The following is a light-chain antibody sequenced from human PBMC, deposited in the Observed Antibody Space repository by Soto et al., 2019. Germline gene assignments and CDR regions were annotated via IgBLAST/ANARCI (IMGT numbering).Light chain of an antibody. CDR1: QSVSSN. V-gene: IGKV3D-15*01. CDR3: QQYGSSIT. J-gene: IGKJ5*01. Sequence: EIVMSQSPATQSVSPGERATLACRASQSVSSNLAWYQQKPGQAPRLLIFGASTRATGIPARFSGSGSGTDFTLTISRLEPEDFAVYYCQQYGSSITFGQGTRLEIK. CDR2: GAS.